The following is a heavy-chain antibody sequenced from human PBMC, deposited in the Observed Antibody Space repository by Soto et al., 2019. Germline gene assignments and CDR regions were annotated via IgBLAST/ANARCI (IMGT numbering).Heavy chain of an antibody. D-gene: IGHD5-18*01. Sequence: GGSLRLSCAASGFTFSSYSMNWVRQAPGKGLEWVSSISSSSYIYYADSVKGRFTISRDNAKNSLYLQMNSLRAEDTAVYYCAREEGYSYGYYYYYYMDVWGKGTTVTVSS. CDR2: ISSSSYI. CDR3: AREEGYSYGYYYYYYMDV. CDR1: GFTFSSYS. J-gene: IGHJ6*03. V-gene: IGHV3-21*01.